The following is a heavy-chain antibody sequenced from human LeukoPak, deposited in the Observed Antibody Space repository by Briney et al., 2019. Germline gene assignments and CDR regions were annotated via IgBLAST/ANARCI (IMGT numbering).Heavy chain of an antibody. CDR1: GGSISSSSYY. CDR2: IYYSGST. J-gene: IGHJ3*02. V-gene: IGHV4-39*07. D-gene: IGHD5-12*01. Sequence: SSETLSLTCTVSGGSISSSSYYWGWIRQPPGKGLEWIGSIYYSGSTYYNPSLKSRVTISVDTSKNQFSLKLSSVTAADTAVYYCARRYPRGYEDAFDIWGQGTMVTVSS. CDR3: ARRYPRGYEDAFDI.